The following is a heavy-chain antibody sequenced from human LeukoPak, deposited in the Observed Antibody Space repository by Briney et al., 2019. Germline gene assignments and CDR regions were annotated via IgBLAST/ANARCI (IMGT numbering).Heavy chain of an antibody. CDR3: ATRYCTISACRAASYKSFDV. J-gene: IGHJ6*04. CDR1: GFTFSSYW. Sequence: PGGSLRLSCAASGFTFSSYWMNWVRQAPGKGLEWVANIKQDGTEKYYVDSVKGRFTISRDNAKNSLYLQLTSLRAEDTAVYYCATRYCTISACRAASYKSFDVWGKGTTVTVSS. V-gene: IGHV3-7*01. CDR2: IKQDGTEK. D-gene: IGHD2-8*01.